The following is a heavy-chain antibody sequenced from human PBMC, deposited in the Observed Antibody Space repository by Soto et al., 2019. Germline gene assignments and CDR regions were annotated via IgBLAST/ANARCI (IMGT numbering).Heavy chain of an antibody. CDR3: AREGGGIVGATPFDY. Sequence: QVQLVQSGAEVKEPGASVRVSCKSSGYTFTSHGITCVRQAPGQGLEWMGGIIPIFGTANYAQKFQGRVTITADESTSTADMELSSLRSEDTAVYYCAREGGGIVGATPFDYWGQGTLVTVSS. CDR1: GYTFTSHG. V-gene: IGHV1-69*13. CDR2: IIPIFGTA. D-gene: IGHD1-26*01. J-gene: IGHJ4*02.